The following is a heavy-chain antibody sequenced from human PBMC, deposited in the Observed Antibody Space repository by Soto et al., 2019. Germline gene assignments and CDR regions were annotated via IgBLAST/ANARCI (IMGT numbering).Heavy chain of an antibody. CDR1: GWSFSGYY. CDR2: INHSGST. V-gene: IGHV4-34*01. J-gene: IGHJ6*02. Sequence: SETLSLTCAVYGWSFSGYYWSWIRQPPGKGLEWIGEINHSGSTNYNPSLKSRVTISVDTSKNQFSLKLSSVTAADTAVYYCARGGKRIMITFGGVIAYGMDVWGQGTTVTVSS. CDR3: ARGGKRIMITFGGVIAYGMDV. D-gene: IGHD3-16*02.